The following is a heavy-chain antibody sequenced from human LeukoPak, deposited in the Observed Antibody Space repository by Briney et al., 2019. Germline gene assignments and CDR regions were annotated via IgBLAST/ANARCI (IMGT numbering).Heavy chain of an antibody. J-gene: IGHJ4*02. CDR1: GGSFSGYY. D-gene: IGHD6-19*01. V-gene: IGHV4-34*01. CDR3: ARTHSSGWYYFDY. CDR2: IHHSGST. Sequence: SETLSLTCAVYGGSFSGYYWSWIRQPPGKGLECIGEIHHSGSTNYNPSLKSRVTLSVDTSKNQFSLKLSSVTAADTAVYYCARTHSSGWYYFDYWGQGTLVTVSS.